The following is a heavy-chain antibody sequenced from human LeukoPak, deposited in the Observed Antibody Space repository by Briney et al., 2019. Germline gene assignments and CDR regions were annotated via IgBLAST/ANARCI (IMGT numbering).Heavy chain of an antibody. V-gene: IGHV3-30*02. J-gene: IGHJ4*02. CDR3: ARQIGVSIDY. D-gene: IGHD5/OR15-5a*01. CDR1: RFTFSNFD. Sequence: GGSLRLPCAASRFTFSNFDMHWVRQAPGKGLEWVTFIRFDGSNEYYADSVRGRLTISRDNSKNTLYLQMSSLRPEDTAVYYCARQIGVSIDYWGQGTLVTVSS. CDR2: IRFDGSNE.